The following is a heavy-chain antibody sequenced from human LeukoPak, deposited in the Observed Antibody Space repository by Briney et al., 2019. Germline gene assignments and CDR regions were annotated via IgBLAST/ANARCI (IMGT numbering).Heavy chain of an antibody. CDR1: GYTFTSYG. CDR3: ARVVAVAGTVGAFDY. D-gene: IGHD6-19*01. CDR2: ISAYNGNT. J-gene: IGHJ4*02. V-gene: IGHV1-18*01. Sequence: GASVKVSCKASGYTFTSYGISWVRQAPGQGLEWMGWISAYNGNTNYAQKLQGRVTMTTDTSTSTAYMELRSLRSDDTAVYYCARVVAVAGTVGAFDYWGQGTLVTVSS.